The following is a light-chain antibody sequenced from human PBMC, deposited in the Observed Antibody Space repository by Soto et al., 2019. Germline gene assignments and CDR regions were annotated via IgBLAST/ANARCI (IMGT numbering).Light chain of an antibody. J-gene: IGLJ2*01. Sequence: QSVLTQPPSASGTPGQRVSITCSGSSSNIGSNIVNWYQQLPGRAPKLLIYRTNQRPSGVPDRFSASKSGTSASLAISGLQSEDEADYYCAAWDDSLSGVLFGGGTKLTVL. V-gene: IGLV1-44*01. CDR2: RTN. CDR3: AAWDDSLSGVL. CDR1: SSNIGSNI.